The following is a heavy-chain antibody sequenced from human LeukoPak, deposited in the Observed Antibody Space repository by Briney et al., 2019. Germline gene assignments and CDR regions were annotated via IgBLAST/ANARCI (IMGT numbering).Heavy chain of an antibody. D-gene: IGHD3-22*01. Sequence: PSETLSLTCSVSGGSISSGGFFWSWIRQSPGKGLECIGYIYYTGSTYYNPSLKSRLTMSVDMSKNQFSLKLTGLTAADTAVYYCASLENSGYTNAFETWGQGTPVVVSS. CDR3: ASLENSGYTNAFET. CDR2: IYYTGST. V-gene: IGHV4-30-4*01. CDR1: GGSISSGGFF. J-gene: IGHJ3*02.